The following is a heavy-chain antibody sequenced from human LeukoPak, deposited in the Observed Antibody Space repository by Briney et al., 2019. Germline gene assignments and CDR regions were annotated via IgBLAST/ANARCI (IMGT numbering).Heavy chain of an antibody. CDR1: GFTFSSYA. D-gene: IGHD6-13*01. Sequence: GGSLRLSCAASGFTFSSYAMSWVRQAPGKGLEWVSAISGSGGSTYYADSVKGRFTISRDNSKNTLYLQMNSLRVEDTAVYYCVKGSIAAAGTGDYWGQGTLVTVSS. CDR3: VKGSIAAAGTGDY. CDR2: ISGSGGST. V-gene: IGHV3-23*01. J-gene: IGHJ4*02.